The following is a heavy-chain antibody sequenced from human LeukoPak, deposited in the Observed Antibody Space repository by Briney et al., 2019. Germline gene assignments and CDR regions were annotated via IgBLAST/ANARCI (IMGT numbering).Heavy chain of an antibody. J-gene: IGHJ4*02. D-gene: IGHD3-16*01. CDR3: AGGGANY. CDR2: ISFSNSTL. Sequence: GGSLRLSCAASGFNVSYYSMNWVRQAPGKGLEWVSYISFSNSTLYYADSVRGRFTISRDNATNSLSLQMNSLRAEDTAVYYCAGGGANYWGQGILVTVSS. V-gene: IGHV3-48*04. CDR1: GFNVSYYS.